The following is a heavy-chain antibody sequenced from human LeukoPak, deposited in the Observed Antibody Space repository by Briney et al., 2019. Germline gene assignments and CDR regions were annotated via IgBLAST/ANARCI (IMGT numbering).Heavy chain of an antibody. Sequence: GASVKVSCKASGGTFSSSAISWVRLAPGQGLEWMGGIIPIFGTANYAQKFQGRVTITTDESTSTAYMELSSLRSEDTAVYYCARGPISVGPYFDYWGQGTLVTVSS. CDR2: IIPIFGTA. V-gene: IGHV1-69*05. CDR3: ARGPISVGPYFDY. J-gene: IGHJ4*02. CDR1: GGTFSSSA. D-gene: IGHD2-21*01.